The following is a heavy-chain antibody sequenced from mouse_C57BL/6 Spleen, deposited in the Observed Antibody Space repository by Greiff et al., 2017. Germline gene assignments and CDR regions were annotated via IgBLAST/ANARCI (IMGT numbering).Heavy chain of an antibody. CDR1: GFSLTSYA. J-gene: IGHJ1*01. CDR2: IWPGGGP. D-gene: IGHD1-1*01. CDR3: ARSECGSSFWYFDV. V-gene: IGHV2-9-1*01. Sequence: VQRVESGPGLVAPSQRLSITCTVSGFSLTSYAISWVRQPPGLGLEWLGVIWPGGGPNYNSALKSRVSISKDNSKSQVVLKMNRLQTEDTGRYYCARSECGSSFWYFDVWGAGTTVTGSS.